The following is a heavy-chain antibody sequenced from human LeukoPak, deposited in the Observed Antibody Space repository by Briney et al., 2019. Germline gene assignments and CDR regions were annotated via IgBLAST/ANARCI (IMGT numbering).Heavy chain of an antibody. V-gene: IGHV3-7*01. Sequence: GGSLRLSCPASGFTFSDYWMSWVRQAPGKGLEWVANIKQDRSETYYVDSVKGRFTISRDNAKNSLYLQMNSLRADDTAVYYCARDKIVGATNLDFWGQGTLVTVSS. J-gene: IGHJ4*02. D-gene: IGHD1-26*01. CDR2: IKQDRSET. CDR1: GFTFSDYW. CDR3: ARDKIVGATNLDF.